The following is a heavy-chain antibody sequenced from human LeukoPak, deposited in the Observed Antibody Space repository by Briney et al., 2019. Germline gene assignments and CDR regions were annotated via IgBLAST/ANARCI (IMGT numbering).Heavy chain of an antibody. J-gene: IGHJ6*01. CDR2: ISGSGDNT. V-gene: IGHV3-23*01. CDR1: GFTFSGIA. CDR3: AKMKGHPLPKYYMDV. Sequence: GGSLRLSCAASGFTFSGIAMSWVRRTPGKGLEWVSGISGSGDNTPYADSVKGRFTISRDNSKNTLYLEMNSLRAEDTAIYYCAKMKGHPLPKYYMDVWGQGTTVTVSS. D-gene: IGHD1-26*01.